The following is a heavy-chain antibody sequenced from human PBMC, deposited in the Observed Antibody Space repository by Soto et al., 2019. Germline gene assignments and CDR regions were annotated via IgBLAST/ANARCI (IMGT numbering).Heavy chain of an antibody. CDR1: GVTFSSYA. D-gene: IGHD3-16*01. CDR3: AKDGSWDGGGGES. J-gene: IGHJ4*02. Sequence: QVQLVQSGAEVKKPGSSVKVSCSASGVTFSSYAFTWVRQAPGQGLEWMGNIIPVFRTSNSAQRFQGRLTISADESSNTVYIELSSLRSADTAVYFCAKDGSWDGGGGESWGQGTLVIVSS. V-gene: IGHV1-69*18. CDR2: IIPVFRTS.